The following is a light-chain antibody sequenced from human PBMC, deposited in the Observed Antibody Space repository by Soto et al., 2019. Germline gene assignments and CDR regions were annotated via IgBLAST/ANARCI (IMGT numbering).Light chain of an antibody. CDR1: QSLSTDD. CDR2: STS. J-gene: IGKJ2*02. V-gene: IGKV3-20*01. Sequence: EVVLTQSPGTLSLSPGETATLSCRASQSLSTDDFAWYQQKPGQAPRLLIYSTSRRTSGVPDRFSGSGSGRDFTITISRLEPEDFAMYYCQKYDNLPCTFGQGTKLDIK. CDR3: QKYDNLPCT.